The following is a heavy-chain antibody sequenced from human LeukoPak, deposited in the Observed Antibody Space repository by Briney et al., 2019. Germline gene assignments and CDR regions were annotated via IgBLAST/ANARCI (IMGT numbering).Heavy chain of an antibody. CDR1: GFTFISYA. Sequence: GGSLRPSCAASGFTFISYAMSWVRQAPGKGLEWVSVISGSGGSTYYADSVKGRFTISRDNSKNTLYLQMNSLRAEDTAVYYCAKLLWFGELLQYYFDYWGQGTLVTVSS. J-gene: IGHJ4*02. CDR2: ISGSGGST. CDR3: AKLLWFGELLQYYFDY. V-gene: IGHV3-23*01. D-gene: IGHD3-10*01.